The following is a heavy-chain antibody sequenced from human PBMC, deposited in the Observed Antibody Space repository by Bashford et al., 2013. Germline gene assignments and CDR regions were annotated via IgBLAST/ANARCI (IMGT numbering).Heavy chain of an antibody. J-gene: IGHJ4*02. V-gene: IGHV5-51*01. CDR1: GYSFTSYW. CDR3: ARLQGGDIGGYLDS. Sequence: ESLKISCKGSGYSFTSYWIGWVRQMPGKGLEWMGIIYPGDSDTRYSPSFQGRVTMSADRSINTAYLQWSSLKTSDSAVYFCARLQGGDIGGYLDSWGQGTLVTVSS. CDR2: IYPGDSDT. D-gene: IGHD3-10*01.